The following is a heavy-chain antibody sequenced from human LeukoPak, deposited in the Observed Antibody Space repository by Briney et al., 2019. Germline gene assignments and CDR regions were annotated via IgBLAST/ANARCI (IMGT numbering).Heavy chain of an antibody. CDR2: IIPVLDVI. CDR1: GGTFRNSA. V-gene: IGHV1-69*04. Sequence: ASVKVSCKAFGGTFRNSAISWVRQAPGQGLEWMGRIIPVLDVISYAQKFQGRVTITADKSTNTAYMELSSLRSEDTAVYYCARIISSGDSWGQGTLVTVSS. J-gene: IGHJ5*02. CDR3: ARIISSGDS. D-gene: IGHD3-10*01.